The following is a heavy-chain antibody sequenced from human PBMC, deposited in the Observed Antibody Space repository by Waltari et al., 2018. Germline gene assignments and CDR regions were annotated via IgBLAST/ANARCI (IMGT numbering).Heavy chain of an antibody. CDR2: ISSSSSTR. CDR1: GFTFSSYS. V-gene: IGHV3-48*01. CDR3: ARDYDILTGYSPPSYYYYGMDV. Sequence: EVQLVESGGGLVQPGGSLRLSCAASGFTFSSYSLNWVRQAPGKGLEGVSYISSSSSTRYYADSVKGRFTISRDNAKNSLYLQMNSLRAEDTAVYYCARDYDILTGYSPPSYYYYGMDVWGQGTMVTVSS. J-gene: IGHJ6*02. D-gene: IGHD3-9*01.